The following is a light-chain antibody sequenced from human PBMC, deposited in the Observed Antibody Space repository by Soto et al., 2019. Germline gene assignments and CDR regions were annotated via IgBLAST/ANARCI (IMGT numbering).Light chain of an antibody. CDR3: QQYNNWPLFT. CDR1: QSLNRK. J-gene: IGKJ3*01. V-gene: IGKV3D-15*01. Sequence: EVVLSQSPGILSLSPGDRATLSCRAIQSLNRKYLAWYQQKPGQAPRLLIYGASSRATGIPARFSGSGSGTEFTLTISSLQSEDFAVYYCQQYNNWPLFTFGPGTKVDIK. CDR2: GAS.